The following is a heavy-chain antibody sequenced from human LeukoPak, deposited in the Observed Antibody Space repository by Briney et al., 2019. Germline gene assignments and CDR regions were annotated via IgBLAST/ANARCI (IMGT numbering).Heavy chain of an antibody. CDR3: ARAGSYDYVWGSYRPGRGWFDP. J-gene: IGHJ5*02. Sequence: ASVKVSCKASGYTFTSYGISWVRQAPGQGLEWMGWISAYNGNANYAQKLQGRVTMTTDTSTSTAYMELRSLRSDDTAVYYCARAGSYDYVWGSYRPGRGWFDPWGQGTLVTVSS. V-gene: IGHV1-18*01. CDR1: GYTFTSYG. D-gene: IGHD3-16*02. CDR2: ISAYNGNA.